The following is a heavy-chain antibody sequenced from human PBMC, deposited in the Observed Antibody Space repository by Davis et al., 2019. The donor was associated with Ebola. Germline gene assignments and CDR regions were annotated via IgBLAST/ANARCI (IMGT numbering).Heavy chain of an antibody. D-gene: IGHD2-15*01. J-gene: IGHJ4*02. CDR2: IKEDGSEK. CDR1: GFTFRSYW. Sequence: GESLKISCAASGFTFRSYWMSWVRQAPGKGLEWVAKIKEDGSEKLEVDSVKGRFTISRDNAKDSLYLQINSLRAEDTAVYHCARHALSLGGRDFDYWGQGTLVAVSS. CDR3: ARHALSLGGRDFDY. V-gene: IGHV3-7*01.